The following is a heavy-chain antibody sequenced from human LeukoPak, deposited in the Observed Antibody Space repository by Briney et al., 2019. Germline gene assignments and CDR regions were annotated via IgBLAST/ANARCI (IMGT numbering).Heavy chain of an antibody. CDR1: GFTFRTYG. J-gene: IGHJ4*02. V-gene: IGHV3-30*02. CDR3: ARTVSSSWGFFDS. D-gene: IGHD6-6*01. Sequence: GGSLRLSCAASGFTFRTYGMHWVRQAPGKGLEGMSFVRDDGSTKYYADPVKGRFAISRDNSKSTLYLQMNSLGAEDTAVYFCARTVSSSWGFFDSWGQGTLVTVSS. CDR2: VRDDGSTK.